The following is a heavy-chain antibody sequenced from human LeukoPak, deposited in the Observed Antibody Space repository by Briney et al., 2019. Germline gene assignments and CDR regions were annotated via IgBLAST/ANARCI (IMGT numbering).Heavy chain of an antibody. CDR1: GFTFSSYA. J-gene: IGHJ4*02. Sequence: GGSLRLSCAASGFTFSSYAMSWARQAPGKGLEWVSAISGSGGSTYYADSVKGRFTISRDNSKNTLYLQMNSLRAEDTAVYYCAKRRYCSSTSCYTYFDYWGQGTLVTVSS. CDR2: ISGSGGST. D-gene: IGHD2-2*01. V-gene: IGHV3-23*01. CDR3: AKRRYCSSTSCYTYFDY.